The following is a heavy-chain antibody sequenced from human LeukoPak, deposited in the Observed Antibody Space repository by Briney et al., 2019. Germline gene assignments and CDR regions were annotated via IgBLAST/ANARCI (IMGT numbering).Heavy chain of an antibody. CDR1: GFTFSSYA. J-gene: IGHJ4*02. V-gene: IGHV3-30-3*01. Sequence: GGSLRLSCAASGFTFSSYAMHWVRQAPGKGLEWVAVISYDGSNKYYADSVKGRFTISRDNSKNTLYLQMNSLRAADTAVYYCAREGGGYSYGLDYWGQGTLVTVSS. D-gene: IGHD5-18*01. CDR3: AREGGGYSYGLDY. CDR2: ISYDGSNK.